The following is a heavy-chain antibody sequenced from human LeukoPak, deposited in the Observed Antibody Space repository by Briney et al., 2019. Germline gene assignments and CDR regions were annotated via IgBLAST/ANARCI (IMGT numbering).Heavy chain of an antibody. CDR2: ISYDGSNK. V-gene: IGHV3-30*03. CDR3: ARDHRRYYYDSTGYYFDY. D-gene: IGHD3-22*01. Sequence: GGSLRLSCAASGFTFSNYLMHWVRQTPGKGLEWVAIISYDGSNKYYADSVKGRFTISRDNSKNTLYMQMNSLGAEDTAVYYCARDHRRYYYDSTGYYFDYWGQGTLVTVFS. CDR1: GFTFSNYL. J-gene: IGHJ4*02.